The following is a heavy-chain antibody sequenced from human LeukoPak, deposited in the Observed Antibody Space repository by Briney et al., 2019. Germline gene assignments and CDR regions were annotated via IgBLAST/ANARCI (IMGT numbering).Heavy chain of an antibody. CDR2: IYYSGST. CDR1: GGSISSSSYY. CDR3: ARSITMVREAGDY. J-gene: IGHJ4*02. Sequence: SETLSLTCTVSGGSISSSSYYWGWIRQPPGKGLEWIGSIYYSGSTYYNPSLKSRVTISVDTSKNQFSLKLSSVTAADTAVYYCARSITMVREAGDYWGQGTLVTVSS. D-gene: IGHD3-10*01. V-gene: IGHV4-39*01.